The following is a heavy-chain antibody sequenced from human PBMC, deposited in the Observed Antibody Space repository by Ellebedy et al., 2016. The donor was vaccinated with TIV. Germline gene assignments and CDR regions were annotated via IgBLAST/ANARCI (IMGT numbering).Heavy chain of an antibody. Sequence: ASVKVSCKASGYTFTGYYMHWVRQAPGQGLEWMGWISAYNGNTNYAQKLQGRVTMTTDTSTSTAYMELRSLRSDDTAVYYCARDLRSIAARDDYWGQGTLVTVSS. CDR1: GYTFTGYY. J-gene: IGHJ4*02. V-gene: IGHV1-18*04. CDR2: ISAYNGNT. D-gene: IGHD6-6*01. CDR3: ARDLRSIAARDDY.